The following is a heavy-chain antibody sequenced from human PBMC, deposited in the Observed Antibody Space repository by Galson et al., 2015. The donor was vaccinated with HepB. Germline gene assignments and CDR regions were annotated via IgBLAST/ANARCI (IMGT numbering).Heavy chain of an antibody. CDR1: GDSVSSDSAT. J-gene: IGHJ3*02. CDR3: ARVPLLFVDAVGYDAFDI. Sequence: ISGDSVSSDSATWNWIRQSPSRGLEWLGRTYYRSKWHNDYALSVKSRISINADTSKNQISLQLDSVSPEDTAVYYCARVPLLFVDAVGYDAFDIWGQGTLVTVSS. CDR2: TYYRSKWHN. V-gene: IGHV6-1*01. D-gene: IGHD3-22*01.